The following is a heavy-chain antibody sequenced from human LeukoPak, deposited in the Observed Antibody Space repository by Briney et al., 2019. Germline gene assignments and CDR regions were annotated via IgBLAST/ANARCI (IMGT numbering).Heavy chain of an antibody. CDR3: AKGLAAARILYYYGMDV. CDR2: ISGSGGST. Sequence: PGGSLRLSCAASGFTFSSYAMSWVRQAPGKGLEWVSAISGSGGSTYYADSVKGRFTISRDNSKNTLYLQMNSLRAEDTAVYYCAKGLAAARILYYYGMDVWGQGTTVTVSS. D-gene: IGHD6-13*01. CDR1: GFTFSSYA. J-gene: IGHJ6*02. V-gene: IGHV3-23*01.